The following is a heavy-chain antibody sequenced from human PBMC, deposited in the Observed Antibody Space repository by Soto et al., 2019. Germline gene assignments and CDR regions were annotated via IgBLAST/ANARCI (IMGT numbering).Heavy chain of an antibody. Sequence: XGSLRLSCAAAGFTFSSYDMSWVRQAPGKGLEWVSAISGSGGSTYYADSVKGRFTISRDNSKNTLYLQMNSLRAEDTAVYYCAKDDIVVVPAAQTPYDAFDIWGQGTMVTVSS. V-gene: IGHV3-23*01. CDR3: AKDDIVVVPAAQTPYDAFDI. D-gene: IGHD2-2*01. CDR2: ISGSGGST. J-gene: IGHJ3*02. CDR1: GFTFSSYD.